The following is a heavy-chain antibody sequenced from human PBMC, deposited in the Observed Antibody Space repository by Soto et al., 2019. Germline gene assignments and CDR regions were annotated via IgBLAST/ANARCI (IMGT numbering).Heavy chain of an antibody. CDR2: ISYSGTT. D-gene: IGHD3-9*01. Sequence: ETLALTCSISRDSTSSSNNYWRWIRQHPWEGLEWIGFISYSGTTSYSPSLKSRLSISVESSSTHFSLRLSSVTAADTALYYCVRHRVSDMLTGAFDPWGQGIMVTVSS. CDR1: RDSTSSSNNY. CDR3: VRHRVSDMLTGAFDP. V-gene: IGHV4-39*01. J-gene: IGHJ5*02.